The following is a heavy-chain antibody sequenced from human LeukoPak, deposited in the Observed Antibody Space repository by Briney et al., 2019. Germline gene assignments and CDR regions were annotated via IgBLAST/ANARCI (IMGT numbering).Heavy chain of an antibody. CDR1: GGSISSSNW. D-gene: IGHD6-6*01. V-gene: IGHV3-15*01. CDR3: TTVTRYSSSSEVDY. CDR2: IKSKTDGGTT. Sequence: ETLSLTCAVSGGSISSSNWWSWVRQPPGKGLEWVGRIKSKTDGGTTDYAAPVKGRFTISRDDSKNTLYLQMNSLKTEDTAVYYCTTVTRYSSSSEVDYWGQGTLVTVSS. J-gene: IGHJ4*02.